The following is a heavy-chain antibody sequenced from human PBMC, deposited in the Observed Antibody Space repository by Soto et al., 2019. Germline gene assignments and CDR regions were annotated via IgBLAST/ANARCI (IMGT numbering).Heavy chain of an antibody. CDR3: ARLNEQLVPYFHY. J-gene: IGHJ4*02. D-gene: IGHD6-6*01. CDR1: GGSISSGGYY. CDR2: IYYSGST. V-gene: IGHV4-31*03. Sequence: SETLSLTCTVSGGSISSGGYYWSWIRQHPGKGLEWIGYIYYSGSTYYNPSLKSRVTISVDTSKNQFSLKLSSVTAADTAVYYCARLNEQLVPYFHYWGQGTLVTVSS.